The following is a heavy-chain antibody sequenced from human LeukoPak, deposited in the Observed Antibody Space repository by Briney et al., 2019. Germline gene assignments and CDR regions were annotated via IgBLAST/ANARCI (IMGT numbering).Heavy chain of an antibody. Sequence: SVKVSCKASGGTFSSYAISWVRQAPGQGLEWMGGIIPIFGTANYAQKFQGRVTITADKSTSTAYMELSSLRSEDTAVYYCARDIDQQLSYDYWGQGTLVTVSS. CDR1: GGTFSSYA. CDR3: ARDIDQQLSYDY. CDR2: IIPIFGTA. J-gene: IGHJ4*02. D-gene: IGHD6-13*01. V-gene: IGHV1-69*06.